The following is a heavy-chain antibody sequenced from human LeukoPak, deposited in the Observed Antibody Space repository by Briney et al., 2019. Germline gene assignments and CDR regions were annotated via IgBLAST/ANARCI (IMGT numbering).Heavy chain of an antibody. J-gene: IGHJ4*02. D-gene: IGHD6-13*01. CDR2: INHGGST. CDR3: ARGRGIAAALDY. CDR1: GGSFSGYY. V-gene: IGHV4-34*01. Sequence: SETLSLTCAVYGGSFSGYYWSWIRQPPGKGLEWIGEINHGGSTNYNPSLKSRVTISVDTSKNQFSLKLSSVTAADTAAYYCARGRGIAAALDYWGQGTLVTVSS.